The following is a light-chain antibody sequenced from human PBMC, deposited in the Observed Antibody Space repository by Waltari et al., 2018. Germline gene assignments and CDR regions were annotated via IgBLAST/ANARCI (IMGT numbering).Light chain of an antibody. Sequence: DIQMTQSPSTLSASVGHRVTITCRASQSISSWLAWYQQKPGKAPKLLIYKASSLQSGVPSRFSGSGSGTEFTLTISSLQPDDFATYYCHQYNSYRTFGQGTKVEIK. CDR1: QSISSW. CDR2: KAS. CDR3: HQYNSYRT. J-gene: IGKJ1*01. V-gene: IGKV1-5*03.